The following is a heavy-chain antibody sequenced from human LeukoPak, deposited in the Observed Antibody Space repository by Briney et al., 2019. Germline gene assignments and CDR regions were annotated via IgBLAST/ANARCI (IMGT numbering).Heavy chain of an antibody. D-gene: IGHD3/OR15-3a*01. CDR2: IKQDGGER. V-gene: IGHV3-7*01. CDR1: GFTFSNYW. J-gene: IGHJ4*02. CDR3: VRDGRPLDY. Sequence: PGGSLRLSCTASGFTFSNYWMTWVCQPPGKGLEWVANIKQDGGERYYVDSVRGRFTISRDNSKNSLYLQMNSLRAEDTAVYYCVRDGRPLDYWGQGTLVIVS.